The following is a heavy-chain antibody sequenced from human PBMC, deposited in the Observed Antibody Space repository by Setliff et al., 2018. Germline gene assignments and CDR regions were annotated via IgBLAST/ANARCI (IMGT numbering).Heavy chain of an antibody. CDR3: AKDWGAVAAMGSYYFDS. V-gene: IGHV3-30*02. Sequence: GGSLRLSCVASGFAFSSYGMHWVRQAPGKGLQWVAFIRYDGSDTYYTDSVKGRFTISRDNSKNTLYLQMNSLRVEDTAVYFCAKDWGAVAAMGSYYFDSWGQGTLVTVSS. D-gene: IGHD6-19*01. CDR2: IRYDGSDT. J-gene: IGHJ4*02. CDR1: GFAFSSYG.